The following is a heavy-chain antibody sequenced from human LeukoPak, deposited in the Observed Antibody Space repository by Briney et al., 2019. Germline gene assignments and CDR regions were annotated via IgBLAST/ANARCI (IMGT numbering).Heavy chain of an antibody. Sequence: GGSLRLSCAASGFTFDDYAMHWVRQAPGKGLEWISGISWNSGSIGYANSVKGRFTISRDNAKNSLYLQMNSLRAEDTALYYCAKENMVRGVIGYWGQGTLVTVSS. V-gene: IGHV3-9*01. D-gene: IGHD3-10*01. CDR1: GFTFDDYA. CDR2: ISWNSGSI. J-gene: IGHJ4*02. CDR3: AKENMVRGVIGY.